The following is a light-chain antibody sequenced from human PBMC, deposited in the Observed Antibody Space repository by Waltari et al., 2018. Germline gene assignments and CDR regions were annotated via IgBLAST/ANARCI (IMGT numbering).Light chain of an antibody. CDR1: SSDIGDYNS. V-gene: IGLV2-11*01. Sequence: QSALTQPRSVSGSPGQSVTISCTGTSSDIGDYNSVSWYQQFPDKAPILIISDVSNRPSGVPDRFSGSKSGNTASLTISGLQAEDEADYYCCSYAGNYMWVFGEGTKLTVL. CDR2: DVS. CDR3: CSYAGNYMWV. J-gene: IGLJ3*02.